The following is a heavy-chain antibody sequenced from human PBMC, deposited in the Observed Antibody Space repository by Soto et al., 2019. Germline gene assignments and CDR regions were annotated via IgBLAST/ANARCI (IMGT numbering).Heavy chain of an antibody. V-gene: IGHV3-53*01. D-gene: IGHD5-12*01. J-gene: IGHJ4*02. CDR3: ARAEYSGYDFVGDYFDY. Sequence: ALRLSCAASGFAVSSNYMSWVRQAPGKGLEWVSVIYSGGSTYYADSVKGRFTISRDNSKNTLYLQMNSLRAEDTAVYYCARAEYSGYDFVGDYFDYWGQGTLVTVSS. CDR2: IYSGGST. CDR1: GFAVSSNY.